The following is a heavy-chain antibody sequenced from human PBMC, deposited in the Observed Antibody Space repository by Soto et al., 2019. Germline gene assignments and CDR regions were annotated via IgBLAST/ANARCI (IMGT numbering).Heavy chain of an antibody. CDR1: GFTFSSYW. J-gene: IGHJ3*02. D-gene: IGHD3-3*01. CDR2: IKQDGSEK. V-gene: IGHV3-7*01. Sequence: PGGSLRLSCAASGFTFSSYWMSWVRQAPGKGLEWVANIKQDGSEKYYVDSVKGRFTISRDNAKNSLYLQMNSLRAEDTAVYYCARVRYDFWSGYPQDAFDIWGQGTMVTVSS. CDR3: ARVRYDFWSGYPQDAFDI.